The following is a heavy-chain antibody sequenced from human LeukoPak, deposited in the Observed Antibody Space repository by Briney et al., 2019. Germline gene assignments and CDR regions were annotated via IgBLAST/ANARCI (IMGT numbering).Heavy chain of an antibody. CDR1: GFTFISYG. CDR3: AELGITMIGGV. V-gene: IGHV3-21*01. J-gene: IGHJ6*04. Sequence: PGGSLRLSCSASGFTFISYGMNWVRQAPRKGLEWVASISSTGSYIYYADSGKGRFTISRDNAKKSLYLQMNSLRAEDTAVYYCAELGITMIGGVWGKGTTVTISS. CDR2: ISSTGSYI. D-gene: IGHD3-10*02.